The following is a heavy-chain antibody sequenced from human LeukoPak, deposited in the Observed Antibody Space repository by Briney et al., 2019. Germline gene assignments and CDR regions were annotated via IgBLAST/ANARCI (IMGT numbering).Heavy chain of an antibody. V-gene: IGHV3-30*18. Sequence: GGSLRLSCAASGFTFSNAWMSWVRQAPGKGLEWVAVISDDGSTKYYSDSVKGRFTVSRDNSKDTLYLQMNSLRAEDTAVYYCAKDAGSSYYYSYCMDVWGKGTTVTVSS. J-gene: IGHJ6*03. CDR2: ISDDGSTK. CDR1: GFTFSNAW. CDR3: AKDAGSSYYYSYCMDV. D-gene: IGHD1-26*01.